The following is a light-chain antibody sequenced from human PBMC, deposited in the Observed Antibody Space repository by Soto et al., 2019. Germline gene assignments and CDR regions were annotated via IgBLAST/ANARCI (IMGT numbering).Light chain of an antibody. V-gene: IGLV2-14*03. CDR3: NSYTSSRTLV. Sequence: QSALTQPASVSGSPGQSITISCTGPSSDVGGYNFVSWYQQHPGKAPKLMLYNVYDRPSGISHRFSGSRSGNTASLTISGLQAEDEAHYYCNSYTSSRTLVFGGGTQLTVL. CDR1: SSDVGGYNF. CDR2: NVY. J-gene: IGLJ2*01.